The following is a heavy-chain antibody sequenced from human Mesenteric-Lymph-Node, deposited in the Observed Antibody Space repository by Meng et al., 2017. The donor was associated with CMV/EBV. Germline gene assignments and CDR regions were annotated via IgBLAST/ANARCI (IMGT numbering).Heavy chain of an antibody. D-gene: IGHD2-2*01. CDR1: GFTFSSYS. Sequence: GESLKISCAASGFTFSSYSMNWVRQAPGKGLEWVSVIYSGGSTYYADSVKGRFTTSRDNSKNTLYLQMNSLRAEDTAVYYCARDSGLDCSSTSCYPIWGQGTLVTVSS. CDR3: ARDSGLDCSSTSCYPI. CDR2: IYSGGST. V-gene: IGHV3-66*02. J-gene: IGHJ4*02.